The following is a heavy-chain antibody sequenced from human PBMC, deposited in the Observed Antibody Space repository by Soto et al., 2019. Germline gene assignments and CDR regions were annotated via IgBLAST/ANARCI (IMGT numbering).Heavy chain of an antibody. CDR2: ISSSGSTI. V-gene: IGHV3-48*03. D-gene: IGHD2-8*02. J-gene: IGHJ6*02. CDR1: SVYSSRSE. CDR3: ARDRKIATTTGAMDV. Sequence: GSLVRSCATSSVYSSRSERMWGRQPPGKVLEWVSYISSSGSTISYAESFQGRVTISRDKAKSTLYLQLSSLRAEDTAVYYCARDRKIATTTGAMDVWGQGTTVTVSS.